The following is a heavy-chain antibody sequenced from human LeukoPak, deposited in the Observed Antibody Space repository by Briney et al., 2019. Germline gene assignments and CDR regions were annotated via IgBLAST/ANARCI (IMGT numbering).Heavy chain of an antibody. D-gene: IGHD1-26*01. V-gene: IGHV5-51*01. CDR1: GYSFTSYW. CDR3: ARQSPQYSGSYWSFDY. CDR2: IYPGHSDT. Sequence: GESLKNSCKGSGYSFTSYWIGWVRQMPGKGLEWMGIIYPGHSDTRYSPSVQGQVTISADKSIRTAYLQWSSLKASDTAMYYCARQSPQYSGSYWSFDYWGQGTLVTVSS. J-gene: IGHJ4*02.